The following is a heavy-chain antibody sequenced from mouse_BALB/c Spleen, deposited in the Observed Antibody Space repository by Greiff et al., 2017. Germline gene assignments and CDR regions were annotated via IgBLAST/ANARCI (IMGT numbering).Heavy chain of an antibody. CDR1: GYSFTGYF. Sequence: VQLQQSGPELVKPGASVKISCKASGYSFTGYFMNWVKQSHGKSLEWIGRINPYNGDTFYNQKFKGKATLTVDKSSSTAHMERLSLTSEDSSVYYLGRGGGLRRGDYFDYWGQGTTLTVSS. CDR3: GRGGGLRRGDYFDY. V-gene: IGHV1-37*01. CDR2: INPYNGDT. J-gene: IGHJ2*01. D-gene: IGHD2-2*01.